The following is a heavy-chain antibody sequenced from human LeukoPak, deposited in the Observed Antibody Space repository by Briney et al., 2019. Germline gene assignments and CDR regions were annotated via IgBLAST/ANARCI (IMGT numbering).Heavy chain of an antibody. CDR2: IKQDGSEK. Sequence: AGGSLRLSCAASGFTFSTYWMSWVRQAPGKGLEWVANIKQDGSEKYYVDSVKGRFTISRGNAKNSLYLQMNSLRAEDTAVYYCAKGGLGVAPKGFDYWGQGTLVTVSS. V-gene: IGHV3-7*03. CDR3: AKGGLGVAPKGFDY. D-gene: IGHD3/OR15-3a*01. J-gene: IGHJ4*02. CDR1: GFTFSTYW.